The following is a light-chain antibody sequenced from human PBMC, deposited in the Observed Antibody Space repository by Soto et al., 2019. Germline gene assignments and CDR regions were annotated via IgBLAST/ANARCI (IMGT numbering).Light chain of an antibody. CDR3: QQSYTTPLT. V-gene: IGKV1-39*01. CDR2: GAS. CDR1: ENVMTY. J-gene: IGKJ3*01. Sequence: DIQMTQSPSSLSASVGDRVTMTCPASENVMTYLNWYQQKSGKAPKLLIYGASSLQGGVPSRFSGTGSETNFSLTISAVQPEDYAIYHCQQSYTTPLTFGPGTKVDFK.